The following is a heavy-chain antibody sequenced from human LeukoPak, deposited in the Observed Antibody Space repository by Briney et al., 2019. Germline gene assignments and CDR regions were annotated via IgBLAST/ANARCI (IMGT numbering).Heavy chain of an antibody. CDR1: GFTFSSYS. V-gene: IGHV3-21*01. J-gene: IGHJ4*02. CDR2: ISSSSSYI. Sequence: GGSLRLSCAASGFTFSSYSMNWVRQAPGQGLEWVSSISSSSSYIYYADSVKGRFTISRDNAKNSLYLQMNSLRAEDTAVYYCAREQQLVPFDYWGQGTLVTVSS. D-gene: IGHD6-6*01. CDR3: AREQQLVPFDY.